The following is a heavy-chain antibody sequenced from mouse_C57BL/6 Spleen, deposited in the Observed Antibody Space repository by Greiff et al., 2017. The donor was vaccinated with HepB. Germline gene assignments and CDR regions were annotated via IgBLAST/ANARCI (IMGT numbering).Heavy chain of an antibody. V-gene: IGHV5-16*01. CDR1: GFTFSDYY. Sequence: EVHLVESEGGLVQPGSSLKLSCTASGFTFSDYYMAWVRQVPEKGLEWVANINNDGSSTYYLDSLKSRFIISRDNAKNILYLQMSSLKSEDTATYYCARDRDYYCSSGFDYWGQGTTLTVSS. J-gene: IGHJ2*01. CDR3: ARDRDYYCSSGFDY. D-gene: IGHD1-1*01. CDR2: INNDGSST.